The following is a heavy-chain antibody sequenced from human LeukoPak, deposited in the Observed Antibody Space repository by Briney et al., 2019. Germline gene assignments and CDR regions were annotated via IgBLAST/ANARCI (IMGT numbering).Heavy chain of an antibody. CDR1: GFNFSSYT. V-gene: IGHV3-72*01. J-gene: IGHJ4*02. D-gene: IGHD2-15*01. CDR3: ARGFRSFDS. Sequence: GGSLRLSCAASGFNFSSYTMNWVRQAPGKGLEWVGRTKTKANSYTTEYAASVKGRFTISRDDSKNSLYLQMNSLKSEDTAVYYCARGFRSFDSWGQGTLVTVSS. CDR2: TKTKANSYTT.